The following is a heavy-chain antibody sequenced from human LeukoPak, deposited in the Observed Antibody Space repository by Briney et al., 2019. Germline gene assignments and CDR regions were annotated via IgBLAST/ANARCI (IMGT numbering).Heavy chain of an antibody. CDR2: VSSSGSTI. D-gene: IGHD6-13*01. Sequence: PVQPLDSPSVVSSSGSTIYYADSVKGRFTISRDNAKNSLYLQMNSLRAEDTAVYYCARRQLSDYWGQGTLVTVSS. V-gene: IGHV3-48*03. J-gene: IGHJ4*02. CDR3: ARRQLSDY.